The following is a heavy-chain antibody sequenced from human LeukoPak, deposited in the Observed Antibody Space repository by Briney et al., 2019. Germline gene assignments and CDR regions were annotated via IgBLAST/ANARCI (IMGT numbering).Heavy chain of an antibody. Sequence: ASVKLSCKASGYTFTSYGISWVRQAPGQGLEWMGWISAYNGNTNYAQKLQGRVTMTTDTSTSTAYMELRSLRSDDTAVYYCARDLVVLRYFDWYDLFDYWGQGTLVTVSS. CDR1: GYTFTSYG. D-gene: IGHD3-9*01. J-gene: IGHJ4*02. CDR2: ISAYNGNT. V-gene: IGHV1-18*01. CDR3: ARDLVVLRYFDWYDLFDY.